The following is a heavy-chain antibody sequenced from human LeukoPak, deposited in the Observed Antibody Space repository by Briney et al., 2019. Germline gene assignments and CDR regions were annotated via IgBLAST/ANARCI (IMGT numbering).Heavy chain of an antibody. D-gene: IGHD6-13*01. CDR1: GGSISSGTYY. Sequence: TLSLTCTVSGGSISSGTYYWNWIRQPAGKGLEWIGRIYSSGSTNNNPSPPSRVPTSAGTSKNQFPLKLSSVTAAHTAVYYCARERSSSWSFDIIWGQGTLVTVSS. J-gene: IGHJ4*02. V-gene: IGHV4-61*02. CDR2: IYSSGST. CDR3: ARERSSSWSFDII.